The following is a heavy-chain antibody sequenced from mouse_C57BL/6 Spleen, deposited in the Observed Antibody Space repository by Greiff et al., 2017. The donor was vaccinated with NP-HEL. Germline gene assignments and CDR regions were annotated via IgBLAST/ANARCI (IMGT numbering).Heavy chain of an antibody. CDR2: ISSGSSTI. CDR1: GFTFSDYG. CDR3: ARQGFYDGYYVGFAY. D-gene: IGHD2-3*01. J-gene: IGHJ3*01. V-gene: IGHV5-17*01. Sequence: EVQRVESGGGLVKPGGSLKLSCAASGFTFSDYGMHWVRQAPEKGLEWVAYISSGSSTIYYADTVKGRFTISRDNAKNTLFLQMTSLRSEDTAMYYCARQGFYDGYYVGFAYWGQGTLVTVSA.